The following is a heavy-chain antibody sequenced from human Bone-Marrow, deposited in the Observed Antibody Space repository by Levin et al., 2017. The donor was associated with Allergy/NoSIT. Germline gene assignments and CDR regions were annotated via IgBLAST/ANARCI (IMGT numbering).Heavy chain of an antibody. J-gene: IGHJ4*02. CDR2: INPNSGGT. CDR1: GYTFTGYY. D-gene: IGHD6-19*01. Sequence: GESLKISCKASGYTFTGYYMHWVRQAPGQGLEWMGRINPNSGGTNYAQKFQGRVTMTRDTSISTAYMELSRLRSDDTAVYYCARDLLDTGYSSGWGWGQGTLVTVSS. CDR3: ARDLLDTGYSSGWG. V-gene: IGHV1-2*06.